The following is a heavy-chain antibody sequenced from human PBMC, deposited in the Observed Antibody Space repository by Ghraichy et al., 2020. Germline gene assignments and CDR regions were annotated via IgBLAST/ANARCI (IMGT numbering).Heavy chain of an antibody. CDR2: IKQDGSEK. J-gene: IGHJ5*02. CDR3: ARDVGRESLRFLEWLSSPYWFDP. D-gene: IGHD3-3*01. CDR1: GFTFSSYW. Sequence: GGSLRLSCAASGFTFSSYWMSWVRQAPGKGLEWVANIKQDGSEKYYVDSVKGRFTISRDNAKNSLYLQMNSLRAEDTAVYYCARDVGRESLRFLEWLSSPYWFDPWGQGTLVTVSS. V-gene: IGHV3-7*03.